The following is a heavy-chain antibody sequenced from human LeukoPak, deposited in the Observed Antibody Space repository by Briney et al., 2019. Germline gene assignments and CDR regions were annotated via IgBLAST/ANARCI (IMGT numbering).Heavy chain of an antibody. J-gene: IGHJ4*02. Sequence: SETLSLTCTVSGYSISSGFYWGWIRQPPGKGLEWIGSIYHSGSSYYNPSLKSRVTISVDTSKNQFSLKLSSVTAADTAVYYCARGRVAAIKSFDYWGQGTLVTVSS. CDR3: ARGRVAAIKSFDY. CDR2: IYHSGSS. V-gene: IGHV4-38-2*02. D-gene: IGHD2-15*01. CDR1: GYSISSGFY.